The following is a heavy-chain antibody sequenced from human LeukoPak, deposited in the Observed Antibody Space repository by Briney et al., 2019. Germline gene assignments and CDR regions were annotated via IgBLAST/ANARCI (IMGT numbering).Heavy chain of an antibody. CDR1: GFTFSRYW. J-gene: IGHJ4*02. Sequence: GGSLRLSCAASGFTFSRYWMSWVRQAPGKGLEWVANIKQDGSERYYVDSVKGRFTISRDNAKNSLYLQMNSLRAEDTAVYYCAGENYDILTGYYTHFDYWGQGTLVTGSS. CDR3: AGENYDILTGYYTHFDY. V-gene: IGHV3-7*01. CDR2: IKQDGSER. D-gene: IGHD3-9*01.